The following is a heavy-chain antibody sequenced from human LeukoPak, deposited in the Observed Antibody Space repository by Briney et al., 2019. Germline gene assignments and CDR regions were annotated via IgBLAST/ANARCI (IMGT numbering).Heavy chain of an antibody. V-gene: IGHV3-48*03. J-gene: IGHJ4*02. CDR3: ASGTWQWPIGGYFDY. CDR2: ISSSGSTI. CDR1: GFTFSSYE. D-gene: IGHD6-19*01. Sequence: PGGSLRLSCAASGFTFSSYEMNWVRQAPGKGLEWVSYISSSGSTIYYADSVKGRFTISRDNAKNSLYLQMNSLRAEDTAVYYCASGTWQWPIGGYFDYWGQGTLVTVSS.